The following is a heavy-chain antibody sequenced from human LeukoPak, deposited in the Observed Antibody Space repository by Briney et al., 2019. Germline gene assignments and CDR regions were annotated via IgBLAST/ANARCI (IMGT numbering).Heavy chain of an antibody. J-gene: IGHJ5*02. V-gene: IGHV3-53*01. D-gene: IGHD3-10*01. Sequence: GGSLRLSCAVSGFTVSSNYMSWVRQAPGKGLEWVSVLYSGGNTYYADSVKGRFTISRDNAKNSLFLQMNSLRVEDTAVYYCAKNYYAGAYYGWFDPWGQGTLVTVAS. CDR2: LYSGGNT. CDR3: AKNYYAGAYYGWFDP. CDR1: GFTVSSNY.